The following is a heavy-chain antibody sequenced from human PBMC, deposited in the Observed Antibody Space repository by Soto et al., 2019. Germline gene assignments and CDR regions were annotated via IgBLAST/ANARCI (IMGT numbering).Heavy chain of an antibody. V-gene: IGHV3-15*07. Sequence: EVQVVETGGGLVKPGGSLRLSCAASGFTFSNAWMNWVRQAPGKGLEWVGRIKSKTDGGTTDYAAPVKGRFTISRDDSKNTLYLQMNSLKTEDTAVYYCTRLHCSSTSCPLYWGQGTLVTVSS. J-gene: IGHJ4*02. D-gene: IGHD2-2*01. CDR3: TRLHCSSTSCPLY. CDR1: GFTFSNAW. CDR2: IKSKTDGGTT.